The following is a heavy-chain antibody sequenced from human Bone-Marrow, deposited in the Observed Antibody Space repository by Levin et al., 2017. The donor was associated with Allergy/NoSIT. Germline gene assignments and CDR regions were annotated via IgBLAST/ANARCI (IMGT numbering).Heavy chain of an antibody. J-gene: IGHJ3*02. D-gene: IGHD5-12*01. CDR2: ISQSGST. CDR1: GGPLRGYY. CDR3: VRGRSGYYPNDAFDI. V-gene: IGHV4-34*01. Sequence: SQTLSLPCGVFGGPLRGYYWNWIRQAPGKGLEWIGEISQSGSTNDNPSFSSRLTMSLEASKNQLTLKLKSVTAADTAVYYCVRGRSGYYPNDAFDIWGQGTVVTVSS.